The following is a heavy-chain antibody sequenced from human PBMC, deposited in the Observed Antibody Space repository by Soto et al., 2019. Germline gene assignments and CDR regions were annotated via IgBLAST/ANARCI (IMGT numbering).Heavy chain of an antibody. J-gene: IGHJ5*02. Sequence: QVKLVESGGGVVQPGRSRRLSCVTSGFTFRSYGMHWVRQSPDKGLEWVAVIKSDGTTADYIESVKGRFFISRDNPKKTVYLQMNNLRPEDTGIYYCAKPRSSLEWPPFDPWGQGTLVTVSS. CDR2: IKSDGTTA. V-gene: IGHV3-30-3*02. CDR1: GFTFRSYG. CDR3: AKPRSSLEWPPFDP. D-gene: IGHD3-3*01.